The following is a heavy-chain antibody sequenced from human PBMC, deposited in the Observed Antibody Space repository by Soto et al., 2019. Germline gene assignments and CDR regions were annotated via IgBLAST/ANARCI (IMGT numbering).Heavy chain of an antibody. Sequence: PGGSLRLSCAASGFTFSSYGMHWVRQAPGKGLEWVAVISYDGSNKYYADSVKGRFTISRDNSKNTLYLQMNSLRAEDTAVYYCAKDIDYYDSSGYYDHWGQGTLVTVSS. CDR3: AKDIDYYDSSGYYDH. CDR1: GFTFSSYG. D-gene: IGHD3-22*01. V-gene: IGHV3-30*18. J-gene: IGHJ5*02. CDR2: ISYDGSNK.